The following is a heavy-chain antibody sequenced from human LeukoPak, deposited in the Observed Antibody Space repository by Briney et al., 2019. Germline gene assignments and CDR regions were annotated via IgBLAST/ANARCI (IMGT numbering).Heavy chain of an antibody. CDR1: GFTFSSYW. D-gene: IGHD7-27*01. Sequence: PGGSLRLSCAASGFTFSSYWMHWVRQAPGKGLVWVSRINSDGYSTSYADSVKGRFTISRDNAKNTLYLQMNSLRAEDTAMYYCAKAGHYYYGMDVWGQGTTVTVSS. CDR3: AKAGHYYYGMDV. CDR2: INSDGYST. J-gene: IGHJ6*02. V-gene: IGHV3-74*01.